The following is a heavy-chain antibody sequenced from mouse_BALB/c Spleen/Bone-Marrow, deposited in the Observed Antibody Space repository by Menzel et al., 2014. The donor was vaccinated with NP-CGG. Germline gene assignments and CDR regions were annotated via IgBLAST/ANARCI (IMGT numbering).Heavy chain of an antibody. Sequence: VQLQQSGAELMKPGASVKISCKATGYTFSNYWMEWVKRRPGHGLEWIGEILPGSGSTNYNEKFTGKATFTADTSSNTAYLQLSSLTSADSAVYCCASGDYFDYWGQGTTLTVSS. CDR1: GYTFSNYW. J-gene: IGHJ2*01. V-gene: IGHV1-9*01. CDR3: ASGDYFDY. CDR2: ILPGSGST.